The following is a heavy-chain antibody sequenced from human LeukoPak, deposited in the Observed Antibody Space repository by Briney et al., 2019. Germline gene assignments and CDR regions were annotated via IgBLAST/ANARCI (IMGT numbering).Heavy chain of an antibody. J-gene: IGHJ4*02. CDR1: GFTFSSYA. D-gene: IGHD4-17*01. V-gene: IGHV3-9*01. CDR2: ISWNSGSI. CDR3: AKDHLPTVTTLLDY. Sequence: PGGSLRLSCAASGFTFSSYAMSWVRQAPGKGLEWVSGISWNSGSIGYADSVKGRFTISRDNAKNSLYLQMNSLRAEDTALYYCAKDHLPTVTTLLDYWGQGTLVTVSS.